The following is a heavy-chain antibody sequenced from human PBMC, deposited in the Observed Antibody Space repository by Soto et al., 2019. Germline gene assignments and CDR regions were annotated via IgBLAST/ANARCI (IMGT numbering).Heavy chain of an antibody. Sequence: SETLSLTCSVYGGSFSDYYWSWIRQPPGKGLEWIGEISHSGSTNYNPSLKSRVTISVHTSKNQFSLKLSSVTAADTAVYYCARARKGSGSDYYYHYGMDVWGKGTTVTVSS. CDR1: GGSFSDYY. J-gene: IGHJ6*04. D-gene: IGHD3-3*01. CDR2: ISHSGST. CDR3: ARARKGSGSDYYYHYGMDV. V-gene: IGHV4-34*01.